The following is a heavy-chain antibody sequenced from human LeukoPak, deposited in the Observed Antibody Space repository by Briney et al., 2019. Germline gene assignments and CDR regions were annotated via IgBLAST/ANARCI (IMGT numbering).Heavy chain of an antibody. CDR2: INHSGST. D-gene: IGHD3-10*01. Sequence: SETLSLTCAVYGGSFSGYYWSWIRQPPGKGLEWIGEINHSGSTNYNPSLKSRVTISVDTSKNQFSLKLSSVTAADTAVYYCARHIYYGPRPDAFDIWGQGTMVTVSS. V-gene: IGHV4-34*01. CDR3: ARHIYYGPRPDAFDI. CDR1: GGSFSGYY. J-gene: IGHJ3*02.